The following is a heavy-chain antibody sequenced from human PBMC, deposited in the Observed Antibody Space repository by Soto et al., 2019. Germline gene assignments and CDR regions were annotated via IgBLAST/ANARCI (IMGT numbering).Heavy chain of an antibody. V-gene: IGHV1-2*02. CDR1: GYTFTGYY. D-gene: IGHD3-10*01. Sequence: ASVEVSCKASGYTFTGYYIHWVRQAPGQGLEWMGWINPNSGGTNYAQEFQGRVTMTRDTSISTAYMELSRLRSDDTAVYYCARYRSGSGSLYYYYGMDVWGKGTTVNVSS. J-gene: IGHJ6*04. CDR2: INPNSGGT. CDR3: ARYRSGSGSLYYYYGMDV.